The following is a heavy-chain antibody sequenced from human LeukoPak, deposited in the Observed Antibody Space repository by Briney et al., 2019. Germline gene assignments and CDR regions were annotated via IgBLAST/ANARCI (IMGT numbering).Heavy chain of an antibody. J-gene: IGHJ4*02. D-gene: IGHD6-19*01. V-gene: IGHV4-61*09. CDR3: ARGIAVAGLDY. CDR2: IYTSGGT. Sequence: SETLSLTCTVSGGSISSGSYYWSWIRQPAGKGLEWIGHIYTSGGTTYNPSLKSRVTISKDTSRNQFSLKLSSVTAADTAVYYCARGIAVAGLDYWGQGTLVTVSS. CDR1: GGSISSGSYY.